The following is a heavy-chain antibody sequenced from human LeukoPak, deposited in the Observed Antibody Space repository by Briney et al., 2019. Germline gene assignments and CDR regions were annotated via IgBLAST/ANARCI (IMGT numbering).Heavy chain of an antibody. CDR1: GFTFSRNT. CDR2: IGPTGGNI. D-gene: IGHD6-6*01. CDR3: ARELGSSSADAFDI. Sequence: EGSLRLSCAASGFTFSRNTMNWVRQAPGKGLEWVSSIGPTGGNIFYADSMKGRFTISRDNAKNSLYLQMNSLRAEDTAVYYCARELGSSSADAFDIWGQGTLVTVSS. J-gene: IGHJ3*02. V-gene: IGHV3-21*01.